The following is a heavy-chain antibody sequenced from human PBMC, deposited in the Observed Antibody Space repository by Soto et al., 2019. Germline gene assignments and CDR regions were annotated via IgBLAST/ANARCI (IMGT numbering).Heavy chain of an antibody. CDR1: GGSISSSSYY. J-gene: IGHJ4*02. CDR2: IYYSGST. V-gene: IGHV4-39*01. D-gene: IGHD2-21*01. Sequence: SETLSLTCTVSGGSISSSSYYWGWIRQPPGKGLEWIGSIYYSGSTYYNPSLKSRVTVSVDTSKNQFSLKLSSVTAADTAVYYCARRRWRYYFDYWGQGTLVTVSS. CDR3: ARRRWRYYFDY.